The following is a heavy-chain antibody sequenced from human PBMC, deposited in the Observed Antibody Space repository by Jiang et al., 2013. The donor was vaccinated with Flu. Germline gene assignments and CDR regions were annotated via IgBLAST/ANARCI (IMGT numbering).Heavy chain of an antibody. CDR1: GFSLNTSGVN. CDR3: AHGLMSAFGDK. J-gene: IGHJ4*02. D-gene: IGHD3-16*01. V-gene: IGHV2-5*05. Sequence: PTQTLTLTCTFSGFSLNTSGVNVGWIRQPPGKALEWLALIYWDDDKRYGPSLKSRLTVTKDTSKNQVVLTMTSMDPVDTATYYCAHGLMSAFGDKWGQGTLVTVSS. CDR2: IYWDDDK.